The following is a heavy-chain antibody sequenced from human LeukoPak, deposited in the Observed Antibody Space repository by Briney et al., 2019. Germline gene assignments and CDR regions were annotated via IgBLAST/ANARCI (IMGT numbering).Heavy chain of an antibody. J-gene: IGHJ4*02. CDR3: ARGDYYDSSGYYLY. CDR1: GGSISSYY. D-gene: IGHD3-22*01. Sequence: SETLSLTCIVSGGSISSYYWSWIRQPPGKGLEWIGYIYYSGSTNYNSSLKSRVTISLDTSRNQFSLKLSSVTAADTAVYYCARGDYYDSSGYYLYWGQGTLVTVSS. V-gene: IGHV4-59*08. CDR2: IYYSGST.